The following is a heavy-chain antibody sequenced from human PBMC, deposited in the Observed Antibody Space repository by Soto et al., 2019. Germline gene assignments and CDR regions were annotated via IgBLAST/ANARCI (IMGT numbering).Heavy chain of an antibody. CDR3: ARDGGNYDFDL. D-gene: IGHD3-16*01. V-gene: IGHV1-46*01. Sequence: QVQLVQSGAQVRRPGASVKVSCEASGYTFATSYIHWVRQAPGQGLEWGARIIPTTGWTIYADKFRXXVTVTRDTSTSTVYMELSRLRSEDTALYYCARDGGNYDFDLWGQGTLVTVSS. CDR1: GYTFATSY. J-gene: IGHJ4*02. CDR2: IIPTTGWT.